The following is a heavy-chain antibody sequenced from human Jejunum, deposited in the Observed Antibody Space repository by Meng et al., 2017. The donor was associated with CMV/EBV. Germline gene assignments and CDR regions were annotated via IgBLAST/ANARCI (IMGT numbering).Heavy chain of an antibody. CDR3: ARDPGAYDFWSGPSYYTYGMGV. D-gene: IGHD3-3*01. CDR2: ISYDGVSK. V-gene: IGHV3-30-3*01. Sequence: HGVRQAPGKGLEWVAFISYDGVSKNYTDSVKGRFILSRDNSKNTLFLQMNSLRGEDTAVYYCARDPGAYDFWSGPSYYTYGMGVWGQGTTVTVSS. J-gene: IGHJ6*02.